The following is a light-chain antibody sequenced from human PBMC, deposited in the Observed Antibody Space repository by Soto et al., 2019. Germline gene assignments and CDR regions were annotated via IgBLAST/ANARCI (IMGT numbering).Light chain of an antibody. J-gene: IGLJ1*01. V-gene: IGLV2-11*01. CDR1: SSDVGGYNY. Sequence: QSALTQPRSVSGSPGQSVTISCTGTSSDVGGYNYVSWYQQHPDKAPKVLIYDVTKRPSGVPDRFSGSKPDNTASLTISGLQAEDEADYYCCSYAGTYIFVFGTGTKVTVL. CDR2: DVT. CDR3: CSYAGTYIFV.